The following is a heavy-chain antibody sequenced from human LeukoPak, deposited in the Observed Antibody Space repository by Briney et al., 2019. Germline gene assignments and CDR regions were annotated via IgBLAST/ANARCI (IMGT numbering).Heavy chain of an antibody. CDR1: GYTFTSYD. CDR2: MNPNSGNT. J-gene: IGHJ4*02. CDR3: ARTPTVSRKDTAMGFDY. D-gene: IGHD5-18*01. Sequence: ASVKVSCKASGYTFTSYDINWVRQATGQGLEWMGWMNPNSGNTGYAQKFQGRVTMTRDTSISTAYMELSRLRSDDTAVYYCARTPTVSRKDTAMGFDYWGQGTLVTVSS. V-gene: IGHV1-8*01.